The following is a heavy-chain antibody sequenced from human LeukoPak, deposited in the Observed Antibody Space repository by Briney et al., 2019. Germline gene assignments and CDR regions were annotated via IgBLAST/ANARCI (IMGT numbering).Heavy chain of an antibody. D-gene: IGHD6-13*01. CDR3: ARHVSSSNDY. CDR1: GYSFTSYW. J-gene: IGHJ4*02. Sequence: GESLKISCKGSGYSFTSYWISWVRQMPGKGLEWMGRIDPSDSYTNYSPSSQGHVTISADKSISTAYLQWSSLKASDTAMYYCARHVSSSNDYWGQGTLVTVSS. V-gene: IGHV5-10-1*01. CDR2: IDPSDSYT.